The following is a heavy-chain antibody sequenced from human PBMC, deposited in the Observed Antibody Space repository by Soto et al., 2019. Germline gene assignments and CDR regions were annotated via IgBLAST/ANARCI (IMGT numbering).Heavy chain of an antibody. J-gene: IGHJ4*02. V-gene: IGHV3-30-3*01. CDR2: ISYDGSNK. CDR3: VRDKSPYSSGWHNRHFDY. CDR1: GFTFSSYA. Sequence: QVQLVESGGGVVQPGRSLRLSCAASGFTFSSYAMHWVRQAPGKGLEWVAVISYDGSNKYYADSVKGRFTISRDNSKTPXLQMNSLRAEDTAVYYCVRDKSPYSSGWHNRHFDYWGQGTLVTVSS. D-gene: IGHD6-19*01.